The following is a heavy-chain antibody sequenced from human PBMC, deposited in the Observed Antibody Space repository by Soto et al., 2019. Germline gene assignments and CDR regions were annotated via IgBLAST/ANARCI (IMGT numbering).Heavy chain of an antibody. V-gene: IGHV3-23*01. Sequence: GSLRLSCAASGFICSSYDMSWVRQAPGKGLEWVSTILVDGRTFYVDSVKGRFTISRDSSQNTVFLQVNSLTAGDTALYYCAKATATGGGAFDICGQGKMVTVSS. D-gene: IGHD2-8*02. CDR3: AKATATGGGAFDI. CDR1: GFICSSYD. CDR2: ILVDGRT. J-gene: IGHJ3*02.